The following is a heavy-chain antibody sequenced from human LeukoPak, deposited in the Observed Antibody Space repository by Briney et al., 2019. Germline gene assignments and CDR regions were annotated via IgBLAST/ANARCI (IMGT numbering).Heavy chain of an antibody. Sequence: SQTLSLTCTVSGGSISSGDYYWSWIRQPPGKGLEWIGYIYNSGSTVHNPSLKRRVTISADTSKNQFSLKLTSVTAADTAVYYCARDRELGSWGQGTLVTVSS. CDR2: IYNSGST. V-gene: IGHV4-61*08. J-gene: IGHJ5*02. CDR1: GGSISSGDYY. D-gene: IGHD7-27*01. CDR3: ARDRELGS.